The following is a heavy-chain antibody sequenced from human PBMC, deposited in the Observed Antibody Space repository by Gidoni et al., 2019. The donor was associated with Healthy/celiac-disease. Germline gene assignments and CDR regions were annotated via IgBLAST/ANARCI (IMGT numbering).Heavy chain of an antibody. Sequence: EVQLVESGGGLVKPGGSLRLSCAASGFTFSSYSMNWVRQAPGKGLEWVSSISSSSIYIYYADSVKGRFTISRDNAKNSLYLQMNSLRAEDTAVYYCARAHINYYDSSGIFDYWGQGTLVTVSS. CDR2: ISSSSIYI. CDR1: GFTFSSYS. J-gene: IGHJ4*02. D-gene: IGHD3-22*01. V-gene: IGHV3-21*01. CDR3: ARAHINYYDSSGIFDY.